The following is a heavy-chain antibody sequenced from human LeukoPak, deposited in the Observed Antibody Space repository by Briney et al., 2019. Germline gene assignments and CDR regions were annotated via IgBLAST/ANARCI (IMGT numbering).Heavy chain of an antibody. D-gene: IGHD1-26*01. CDR1: GGSLNSHI. CDR3: ARVNLRGSQYNWFDP. CDR2: ITPVIDVS. V-gene: IGHV1-69*02. Sequence: SVKVSCKASGGSLNSHIFTWVRQAPGQGLEWMGKITPVIDVSKYAQKFQGRLTITADRSTATVYMELSGLKSDDTAVYYCARVNLRGSQYNWFDPWGQGTLVTVSS. J-gene: IGHJ5*02.